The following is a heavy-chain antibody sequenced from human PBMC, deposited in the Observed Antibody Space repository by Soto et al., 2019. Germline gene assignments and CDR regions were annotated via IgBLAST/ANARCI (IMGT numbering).Heavy chain of an antibody. V-gene: IGHV4-59*01. CDR1: DGSISNFY. CDR2: ISSSGNT. Sequence: PSETLSLTCTVSDGSISNFYWSWTRQPPGKGLEWIGYISSSGNTNYNPSLKSRVSISVDTSKNQFSLNLTFVTAADTAVYYCARAPMVLTRSYFDSWGQGTPVTVSS. CDR3: ARAPMVLTRSYFDS. J-gene: IGHJ4*02. D-gene: IGHD3-22*01.